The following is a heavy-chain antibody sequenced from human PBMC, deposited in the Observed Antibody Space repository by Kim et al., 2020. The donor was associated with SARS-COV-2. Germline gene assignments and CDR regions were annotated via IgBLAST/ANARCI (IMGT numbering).Heavy chain of an antibody. CDR3: AKWGQWLTYWYFDL. Sequence: GGSLRLSCAASGFTFSTYGMHWVRQAPGKGLEGVAVIWHDGSHRYYTDSVKGRFTISRDNSKKTLYLQMHSLRAEDTAGYFCAKWGQWLTYWYFDLWGRG. J-gene: IGHJ2*01. CDR1: GFTFSTYG. V-gene: IGHV3-33*06. D-gene: IGHD6-19*01. CDR2: IWHDGSHR.